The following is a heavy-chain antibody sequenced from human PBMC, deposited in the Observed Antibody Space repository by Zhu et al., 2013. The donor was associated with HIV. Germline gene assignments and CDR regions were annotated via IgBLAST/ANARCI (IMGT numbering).Heavy chain of an antibody. CDR2: INPKTGDT. CDR1: GYTFSGYY. CDR3: AKAVVPVVIQVGYYYGMDV. Sequence: QVQLVQSGAEVKKPGSSVKVSCKASGYTFSGYYLHWVRQAPGQGLECMGWINPKTGDTHYAQTFQGRVTMTTNTSITTAYMELSSLRSGDTAVYYCAKAVVPVVIQVGYYYGMDVWGQGTTVIVSS. J-gene: IGHJ6*02. D-gene: IGHD2-15*01. V-gene: IGHV1-2*02.